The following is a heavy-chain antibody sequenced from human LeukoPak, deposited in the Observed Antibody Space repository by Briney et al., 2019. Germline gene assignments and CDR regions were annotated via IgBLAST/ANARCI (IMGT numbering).Heavy chain of an antibody. CDR1: GYTFTGYD. CDR3: TRGSLSGSSRDY. Sequence: ASVTVSCTASGYTFTGYDINWVRRANGQGLEWMGWMNPYTGDTGYAQKFQGRVTMTRNASVDTAYMELSGLRSEDTAVYYCTRGSLSGSSRDYWGQGTLVTVSS. J-gene: IGHJ4*02. CDR2: MNPYTGDT. V-gene: IGHV1-8*01. D-gene: IGHD1-26*01.